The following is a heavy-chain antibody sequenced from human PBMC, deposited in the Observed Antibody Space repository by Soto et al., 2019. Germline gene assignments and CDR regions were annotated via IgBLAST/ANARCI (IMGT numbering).Heavy chain of an antibody. CDR3: ARGSRYSSGWYGDNWFDP. CDR1: GYTFTSYD. D-gene: IGHD6-19*01. V-gene: IGHV1-8*01. Sequence: ASVKVSCKASGYTFTSYDINRVRQATGQGLEWMGWMNPNSGNTGYAQKFQGRVTMTRNTSISTAYMELSSLRSEDTAVYYCARGSRYSSGWYGDNWFDPWGQGTLVTVSS. CDR2: MNPNSGNT. J-gene: IGHJ5*02.